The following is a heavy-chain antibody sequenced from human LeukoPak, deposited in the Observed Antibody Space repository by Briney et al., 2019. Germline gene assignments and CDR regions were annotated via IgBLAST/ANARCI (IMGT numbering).Heavy chain of an antibody. CDR1: GYTFTDYW. J-gene: IGHJ5*02. CDR2: IYCDGSKT. D-gene: IGHD7-27*01. V-gene: IGHV5-51*01. Sequence: GESLKISFEGSGYTFTDYWIGWVRPMPGKGLEWMGIIYCDGSKTIYSPSFQIHVTISVDKSINPPYLQWSSLKASDTAIYFCARRAELGMRWFDPWGQGTLVTVLS. CDR3: ARRAELGMRWFDP.